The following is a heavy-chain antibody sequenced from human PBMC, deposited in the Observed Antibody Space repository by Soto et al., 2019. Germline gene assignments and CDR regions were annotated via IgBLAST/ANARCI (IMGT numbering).Heavy chain of an antibody. J-gene: IGHJ4*02. Sequence: QVQLQQWGAGLLKPSETLSLTCAVYGGAFSGYYWSWIRQPPGKGLEWVGEINRGGDTNYNPSLKSRVTLSVDTSKNQFSLKLTSVTAADTAVYYCARGYGSGSYFNGNWGQGTLVTVSS. CDR3: ARGYGSGSYFNGN. D-gene: IGHD3-10*01. CDR2: INRGGDT. V-gene: IGHV4-34*01. CDR1: GGAFSGYY.